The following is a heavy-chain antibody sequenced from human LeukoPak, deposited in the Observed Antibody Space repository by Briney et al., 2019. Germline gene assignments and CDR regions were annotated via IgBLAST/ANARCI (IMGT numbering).Heavy chain of an antibody. D-gene: IGHD6-19*01. CDR2: ISYDGNNE. CDR3: AKNQGIEVDGTDDVFDI. V-gene: IGHV3-30*18. J-gene: IGHJ3*02. Sequence: ALSLSFAASGCTFSNYVMHWVRQAPAKGVEWVAVISYDGNNEYYAEFTTRRFSISRENSKNTMYLKLYSLRAEDTDVYLCAKNQGIEVDGTDDVFDIWGQGTRVTVS. CDR1: GCTFSNYV.